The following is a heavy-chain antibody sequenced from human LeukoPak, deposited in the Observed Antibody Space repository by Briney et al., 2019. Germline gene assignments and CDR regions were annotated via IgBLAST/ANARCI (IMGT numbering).Heavy chain of an antibody. Sequence: SETLSLTCAVYGGSFSGYYWSLIRQPPGKGLEWIGEINHSGSTNYNPSLKSRVTISVDTSKNQFSLKLSSVTAADTAVYYCARGRYYDFWSGYYVHYGMDVWGQGTTVTVSS. CDR1: GGSFSGYY. J-gene: IGHJ6*02. V-gene: IGHV4-34*01. CDR2: INHSGST. D-gene: IGHD3-3*01. CDR3: ARGRYYDFWSGYYVHYGMDV.